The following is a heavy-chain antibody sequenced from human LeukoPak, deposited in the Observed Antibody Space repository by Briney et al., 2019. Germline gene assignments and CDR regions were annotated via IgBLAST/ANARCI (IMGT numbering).Heavy chain of an antibody. J-gene: IGHJ6*03. CDR3: ATASATVTYYYYYMDV. CDR1: GYTFTSYD. V-gene: IGHV1-8*03. CDR2: MNPNSGNT. Sequence: ASVTVSCKASGYTFTSYDINWVRQATGQGLEWMGWMNPNSGNTGYAQKFQGRVTITRNTSISTAYMELSSLRSEDTAVYYCATASATVTYYYYYMDVWGKGTTVTVSS. D-gene: IGHD4-17*01.